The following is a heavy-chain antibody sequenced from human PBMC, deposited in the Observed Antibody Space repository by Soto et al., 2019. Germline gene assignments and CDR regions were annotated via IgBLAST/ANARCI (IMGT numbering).Heavy chain of an antibody. V-gene: IGHV1-69*13. J-gene: IGHJ2*01. CDR2: IIPIFGTA. D-gene: IGHD3-22*01. CDR3: AGKSEYYHDSSGPPYWYFDL. Sequence: SVKVSCKASGGTFSSYAISWVRQAPGQGLEWMGGIIPIFGTANYAQKFQGRVTITADESTSTAYMELSSLRSEDTAVYYCAGKSEYYHDSSGPPYWYFDLWGRGTPVTVSS. CDR1: GGTFSSYA.